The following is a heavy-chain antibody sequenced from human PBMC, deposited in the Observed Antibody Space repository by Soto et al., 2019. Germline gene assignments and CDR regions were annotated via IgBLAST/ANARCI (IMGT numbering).Heavy chain of an antibody. J-gene: IGHJ4*02. Sequence: GGSLRLSCAASGFTFSSYSMTWVRRGPEKGLEWVSEISADGARTYYTDSVKGRFTVSRDNSKNTVYLQMNSLRAEDTAVYYCAQNFDYWGQGTLVTVSS. CDR2: ISADGART. CDR3: AQNFDY. V-gene: IGHV3-23*01. CDR1: GFTFSSYS.